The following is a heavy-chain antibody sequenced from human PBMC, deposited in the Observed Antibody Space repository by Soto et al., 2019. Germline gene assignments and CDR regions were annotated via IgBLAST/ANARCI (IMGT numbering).Heavy chain of an antibody. CDR2: IYYSGST. J-gene: IGHJ4*02. V-gene: IGHV4-30-4*02. D-gene: IGHD2-15*01. Sequence: PSDTLSLTFTVSGCSISSGDYYWSWILQPPGKGLEWIGYIYYSGSTYYNPSLKSRVTISVDTSKNQFSLKLSSVTAADTAVYYCARARGARYFDYWGQGTLVTVSS. CDR1: GCSISSGDYY. CDR3: ARARGARYFDY.